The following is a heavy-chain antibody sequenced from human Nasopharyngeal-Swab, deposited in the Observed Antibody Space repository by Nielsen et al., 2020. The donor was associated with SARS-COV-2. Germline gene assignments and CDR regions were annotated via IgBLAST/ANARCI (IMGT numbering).Heavy chain of an antibody. CDR2: MNSDGSST. V-gene: IGHV3-74*01. D-gene: IGHD5-18*01. CDR3: ASGGRNSYGYVDP. Sequence: GGSLRLSCAASGFTFSWHWMHWVRQAPGKGLVWVSRMNSDGSSTTYADSVKGRFTISRDNAKNTLYLQMNSLRAEDTAVYYCASGGRNSYGYVDPWGQGTLVTVSS. CDR1: GFTFSWHW. J-gene: IGHJ5*02.